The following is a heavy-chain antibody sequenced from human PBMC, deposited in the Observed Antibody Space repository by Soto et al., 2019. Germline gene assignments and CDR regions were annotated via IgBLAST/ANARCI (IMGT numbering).Heavy chain of an antibody. CDR2: INHSGST. CDR3: ARHLPGGYGSGSYSVDY. V-gene: IGHV4-34*01. Sequence: SETLSLTCAVYGGSFSGYYWSWIRQPPGKGLEWIGEINHSGSTNYNPSLKSRVTISVDTSKNQFSLKLSSVTAADTAVYYCARHLPGGYGSGSYSVDYWGQGTLVTVSS. CDR1: GGSFSGYY. J-gene: IGHJ4*02. D-gene: IGHD3-10*01.